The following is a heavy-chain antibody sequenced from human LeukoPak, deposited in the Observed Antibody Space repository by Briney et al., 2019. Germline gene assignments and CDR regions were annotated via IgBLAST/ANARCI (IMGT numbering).Heavy chain of an antibody. CDR3: VKGMDIAMVSAFDY. V-gene: IGHV3-64D*09. CDR2: ISSNGGST. J-gene: IGHJ4*02. Sequence: PGGSLRLSCSASGFTFSSYAMHWVRQAPGKGLEYVSAISSNGGSTYYADSVKGRFTISRDNSKNTLYLQMSGLRAEDTAVYYCVKGMDIAMVSAFDYWGQGTLVTVSS. CDR1: GFTFSSYA. D-gene: IGHD5-18*01.